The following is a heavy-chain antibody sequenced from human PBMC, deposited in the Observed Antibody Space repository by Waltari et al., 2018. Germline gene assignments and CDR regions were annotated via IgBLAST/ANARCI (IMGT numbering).Heavy chain of an antibody. CDR1: GFTFSSHW. CDR2: INRDGSST. Sequence: EVQLVESGGGLVQPGGSLRLSCAASGFTFSSHWMYWVRQTPGKGLGWFSGINRDGSSTSYADSVKGRVTISRDNAKNTLYLQMNSLRAEDTAVYYCVRDSSGTYWGQGTQVTVSS. CDR3: VRDSSGTY. V-gene: IGHV3-74*01. D-gene: IGHD3-22*01. J-gene: IGHJ4*02.